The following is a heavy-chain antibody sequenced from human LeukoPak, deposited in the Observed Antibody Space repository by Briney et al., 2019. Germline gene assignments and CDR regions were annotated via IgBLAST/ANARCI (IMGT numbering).Heavy chain of an antibody. D-gene: IGHD5-18*01. CDR1: GGSISRYY. V-gene: IGHV4-59*08. J-gene: IGHJ4*02. CDR3: ARLGEYSYKD. CDR2: VYYSGNT. Sequence: SETLSLTCTVSGGSISRYYWSWIRQPPGKGLEWIGYVYYSGNTNYNPSLKSRVTISVDTSKNQFSLNLTSVTAADTAVYYCARLGEYSYKDWGQGTLVTVSS.